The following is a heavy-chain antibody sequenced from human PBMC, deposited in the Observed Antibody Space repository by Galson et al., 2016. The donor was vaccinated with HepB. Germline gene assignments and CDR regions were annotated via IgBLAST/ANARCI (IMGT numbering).Heavy chain of an antibody. J-gene: IGHJ6*02. V-gene: IGHV1-69*13. CDR2: IIPIFGTT. CDR1: GGTFSSYT. D-gene: IGHD2-2*01. CDR3: AQFCSTTSCYEAGYYPGMDV. Sequence: SVKVSCKASGGTFSSYTISWVRQAPGQGLEWMGGIIPIFGTTNYAQKFQGRVTVTADESTSTAYMDLTSLTSEDTAVYYCAQFCSTTSCYEAGYYPGMDVCGQGTTVTVSS.